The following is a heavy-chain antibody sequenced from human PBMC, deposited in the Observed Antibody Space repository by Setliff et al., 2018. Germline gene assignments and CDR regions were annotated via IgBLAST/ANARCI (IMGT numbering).Heavy chain of an antibody. CDR2: INGGNGNT. CDR3: ATNLNSGSLTPDAFDI. D-gene: IGHD1-26*01. V-gene: IGHV1-3*01. J-gene: IGHJ3*02. Sequence: ASVKVSCKASGYSFSTYAMHWVRQAPGQRLEWMGWINGGNGNTKYSQKFQGRITITRDTSASTAYMELSSLRSEDTAVYYCATNLNSGSLTPDAFDIWGQGTMVTVS. CDR1: GYSFSTYA.